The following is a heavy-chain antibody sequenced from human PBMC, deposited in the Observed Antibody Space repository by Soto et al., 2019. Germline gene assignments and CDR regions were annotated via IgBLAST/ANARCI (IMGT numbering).Heavy chain of an antibody. CDR3: ARDAPVGAIDY. Sequence: GGSLRLSCAASGFTFSSYSMNWVRQAPGKGLEWVSYISSSSSTIYYADSVKGRFTISRDNSKNTLYLQMNSLRAEDTAVYYCARDAPVGAIDYWGQGTLVTVSS. V-gene: IGHV3-48*01. CDR2: ISSSSSTI. CDR1: GFTFSSYS. D-gene: IGHD1-26*01. J-gene: IGHJ4*02.